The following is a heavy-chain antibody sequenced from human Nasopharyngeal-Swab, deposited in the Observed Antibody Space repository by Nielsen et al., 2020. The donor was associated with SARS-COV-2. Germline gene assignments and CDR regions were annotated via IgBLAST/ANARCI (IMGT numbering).Heavy chain of an antibody. CDR1: GYNFTTYD. CDR2: MNPNSGNT. J-gene: IGHJ4*02. D-gene: IGHD1-26*01. V-gene: IGHV1-8*01. Sequence: SVKVSCKASGYNFTTYDFNWVRQATGQGLEWMGWMNPNSGNTGYAQKFQGRVTMTRNTSIRTAYMELSSLRSEDTAVYYCARGGVGAVGGALDYWGQGTQVTVSS. CDR3: ARGGVGAVGGALDY.